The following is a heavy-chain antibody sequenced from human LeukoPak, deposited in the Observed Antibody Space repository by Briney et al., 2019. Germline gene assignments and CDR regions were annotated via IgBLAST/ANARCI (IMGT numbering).Heavy chain of an antibody. J-gene: IGHJ4*02. Sequence: PSETLSLTCAVYGGSFSGYYWSWIRQPPGKGLEWIGDIYYSGSTYYNPSLKSRVIISVDTSRNQFSLKLSSVTAADTAVYYCARLGLPWANGYFDYWGQGTLVTVSS. CDR1: GGSFSGYY. CDR2: IYYSGST. V-gene: IGHV4-34*01. CDR3: ARLGLPWANGYFDY. D-gene: IGHD3/OR15-3a*01.